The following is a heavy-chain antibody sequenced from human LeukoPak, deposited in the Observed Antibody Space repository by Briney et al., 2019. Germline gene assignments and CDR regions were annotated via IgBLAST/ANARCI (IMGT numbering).Heavy chain of an antibody. CDR1: GFTFNSYE. V-gene: IGHV3-48*03. Sequence: GGSLRLSCAASGFTFNSYEMNWVRQAPGKGLEWVSYISSSGSTIYYADSVKGRFIISRDNAKNSLYLQMNSLRAEDTAVYYCARNSGYDSDANFDYWGQGTLVTVSS. D-gene: IGHD5-12*01. CDR2: ISSSGSTI. J-gene: IGHJ4*02. CDR3: ARNSGYDSDANFDY.